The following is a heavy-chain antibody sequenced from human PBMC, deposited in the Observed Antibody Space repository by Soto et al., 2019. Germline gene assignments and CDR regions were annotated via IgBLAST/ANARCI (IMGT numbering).Heavy chain of an antibody. CDR2: ISGSGGST. Sequence: GGSLRLSCAASGFTFSSYAMSWVRQAPVKGLEWVSAISGSGGSTYYADSVKGRFTISRDNSKNTLYLQMNSLRAEDTAVYYCAKAVFLEWLMDVWGKGTTVTVSS. CDR3: AKAVFLEWLMDV. J-gene: IGHJ6*04. CDR1: GFTFSSYA. D-gene: IGHD3-3*01. V-gene: IGHV3-23*01.